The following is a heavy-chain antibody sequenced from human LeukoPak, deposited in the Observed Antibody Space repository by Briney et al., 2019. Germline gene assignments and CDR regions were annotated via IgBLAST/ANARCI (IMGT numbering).Heavy chain of an antibody. Sequence: GGSLRLSCAASGFTFSSYAMSWVRQTPGKGLEWVAAISGSGGSTYYADSVKGRFTISRDNSKNTLYLQMNSLRAEDTAVYYCAKDSEEHCSSTSCLDYWGQGTLVTVSS. V-gene: IGHV3-23*01. CDR2: ISGSGGST. J-gene: IGHJ4*02. CDR3: AKDSEEHCSSTSCLDY. CDR1: GFTFSSYA. D-gene: IGHD2-2*01.